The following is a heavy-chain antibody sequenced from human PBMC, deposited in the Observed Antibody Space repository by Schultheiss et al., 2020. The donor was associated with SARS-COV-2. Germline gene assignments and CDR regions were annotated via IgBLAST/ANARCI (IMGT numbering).Heavy chain of an antibody. CDR1: GFTFTSSA. D-gene: IGHD3-22*01. Sequence: SVKVSCKASGFTFTSSAMQWVRQARGQRLEWIGWIVVGSGNTNYAQKFQERVTITRDMSTSTAYMELSRLTSDDTALYYCARERGYDSSGYYTTNFDYWGQGTLVTVSS. CDR2: IVVGSGNT. CDR3: ARERGYDSSGYYTTNFDY. J-gene: IGHJ4*02. V-gene: IGHV1-58*02.